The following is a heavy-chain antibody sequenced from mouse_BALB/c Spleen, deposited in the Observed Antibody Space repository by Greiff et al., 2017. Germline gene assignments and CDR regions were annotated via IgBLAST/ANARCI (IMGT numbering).Heavy chain of an antibody. J-gene: IGHJ1*01. CDR2: IRNKANGYTT. CDR3: ARWTTVARYFDV. Sequence: EAMLVESGGGLVQPGGSLRLSCATSGFTFTDYYMSWVRQPPGKALEWLGFIRNKANGYTTEYSASVKGRFTISRDNSQSILYLQMNTLRAEDSATYYCARWTTVARYFDVWGAGTTVTVSS. D-gene: IGHD1-1*01. CDR1: GFTFTDYY. V-gene: IGHV7-3*02.